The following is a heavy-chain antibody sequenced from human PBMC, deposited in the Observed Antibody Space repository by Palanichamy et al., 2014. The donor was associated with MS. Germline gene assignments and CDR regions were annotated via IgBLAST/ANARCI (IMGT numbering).Heavy chain of an antibody. CDR3: ARLGAPEEPVAVHVHSDY. Sequence: QVQLVESGGGVVQPGRSLRLSCAVSGFTFSSYGMHWVRQAPGKGLEWAAVISYEGSSQNYADSVRGRFTVSRDNSKNTLYLQMNSLRTEDTAVYYCARLGAPEEPVAVHVHSDYWGRGTLVTVSS. J-gene: IGHJ4*02. CDR1: GFTFSSYG. V-gene: IGHV3-30*19. CDR2: ISYEGSSQ. D-gene: IGHD6-19*01.